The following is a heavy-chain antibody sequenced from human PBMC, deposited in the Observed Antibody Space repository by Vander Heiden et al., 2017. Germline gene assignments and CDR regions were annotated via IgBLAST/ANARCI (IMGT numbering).Heavy chain of an antibody. CDR1: GFTFSFYA. V-gene: IGHV3-30*04. Sequence: QGQLVEPGGGVVQPGRSLRPPCVASGFTFSFYARHWVRQAPGKGLEWVALISSDGFRTNYADSVKGRFTISRDNSKNTLYLQMDSLRTEDTAVFNCARDVGTPSGGLDYWGLGTLVTVSS. D-gene: IGHD2-15*01. CDR3: ARDVGTPSGGLDY. CDR2: ISSDGFRT. J-gene: IGHJ4*02.